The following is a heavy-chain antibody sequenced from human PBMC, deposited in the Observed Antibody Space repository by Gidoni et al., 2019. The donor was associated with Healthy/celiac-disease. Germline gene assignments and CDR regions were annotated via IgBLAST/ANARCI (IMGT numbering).Heavy chain of an antibody. CDR1: GGSISSYY. J-gene: IGHJ5*02. CDR2: IYYSGST. V-gene: IGHV4-59*01. Sequence: QVQLQESGPGLVKPSETLSLTCTVSGGSISSYYWRWIRQPPGKGLEWIGYIYYSGSTNYNPSLKSRVTISVDTSKNQFSLKLSSVTAADTAVYYCAREGIAAAGGFDPWGQGTLVTVSS. CDR3: AREGIAAAGGFDP. D-gene: IGHD6-13*01.